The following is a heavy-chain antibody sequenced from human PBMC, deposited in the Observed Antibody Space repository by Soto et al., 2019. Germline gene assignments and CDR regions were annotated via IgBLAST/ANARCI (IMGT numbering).Heavy chain of an antibody. D-gene: IGHD3-3*01. CDR1: GFTFSSYA. J-gene: IGHJ6*03. V-gene: IGHV3-23*01. Sequence: GGSLRLSCAASGFTFSSYAMSWVRQAPGKGLEWVSAISGSGGSTYYADSVKGRFTISRDNSKNTLYLQMNSLRAEDTAVYYCAKGGATYYDFWSGYYERDYYYYYMDVWGKGTTVTVSS. CDR3: AKGGATYYDFWSGYYERDYYYYYMDV. CDR2: ISGSGGST.